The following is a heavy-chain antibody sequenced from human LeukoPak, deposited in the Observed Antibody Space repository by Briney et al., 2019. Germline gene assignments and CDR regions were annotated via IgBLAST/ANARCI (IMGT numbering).Heavy chain of an antibody. J-gene: IGHJ4*02. CDR3: ARSPGIQLWSHFDY. V-gene: IGHV7-4-1*02. CDR1: GYTFTSYG. D-gene: IGHD5-18*01. CDR2: INTNTGNP. Sequence: ASVKVSCKASGYTFTSYGVNWVRQAPGQGLEWMGWINTNTGNPTYAQGFTGRFVFSLDTSVSTAYLQISSLKTEDTAVYYCARSPGIQLWSHFDYWGQGTLVTVSS.